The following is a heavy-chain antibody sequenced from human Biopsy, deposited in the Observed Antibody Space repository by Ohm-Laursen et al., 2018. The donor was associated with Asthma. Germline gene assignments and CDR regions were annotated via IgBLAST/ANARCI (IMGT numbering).Heavy chain of an antibody. D-gene: IGHD6-6*01. Sequence: SDTLSLTCTVSGDAMNTSGSYWGWIRQSPGKGLEWIGSFYYSGRTYYNPSLDSRVTISANTSKNLFSLKVTSVTDADTAVYCWARAVSSSSYWYFDLWGRGDLVTVSS. CDR1: GDAMNTSGSY. CDR3: ARAVSSSSYWYFDL. J-gene: IGHJ2*01. CDR2: FYYSGRT. V-gene: IGHV4-39*02.